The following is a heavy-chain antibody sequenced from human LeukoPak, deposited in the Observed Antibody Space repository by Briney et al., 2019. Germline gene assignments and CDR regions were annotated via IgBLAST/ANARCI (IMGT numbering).Heavy chain of an antibody. CDR2: MYYSGSST. CDR3: ARQGHKLTLVDYYGMDV. J-gene: IGHJ6*02. D-gene: IGHD1-26*01. V-gene: IGHV4-59*08. Sequence: SETLSLTCTVSGGSINSDYWSWVRQPPGKGLEWIGYMYYSGSSTNYNPSLKSRVTISVDRSKNQFSLKPSSVTAADTAVYYCARQGHKLTLVDYYGMDVWGQGTTVTVSS. CDR1: GGSINSDY.